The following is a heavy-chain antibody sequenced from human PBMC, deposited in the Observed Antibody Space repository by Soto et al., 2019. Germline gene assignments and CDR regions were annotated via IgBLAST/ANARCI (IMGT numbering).Heavy chain of an antibody. Sequence: PSETLSLTCTVSGGSISSSSYYWGWIRQPPGKGLEWIGSIYYSGSTYYNPSLKSRVTISVDTSKNQFSLKLSSVTAADTAVYYCARRGLDGAFDYWGQGTLVTVSS. D-gene: IGHD1-26*01. CDR1: GGSISSSSYY. V-gene: IGHV4-39*01. CDR3: ARRGLDGAFDY. J-gene: IGHJ4*02. CDR2: IYYSGST.